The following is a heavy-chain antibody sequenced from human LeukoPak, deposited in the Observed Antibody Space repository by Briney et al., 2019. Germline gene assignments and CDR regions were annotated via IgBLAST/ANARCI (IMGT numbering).Heavy chain of an antibody. J-gene: IGHJ5*02. Sequence: SETLSLTCTVSGGSISSYYWSWIRQPAGKGLEWIGRIYTSGSTNYNPSLKSRVTISVDTSKNQFSLKLSSVTAADTAVYYCARGGYSSSWYGNWFDPWGQGTLVTVSS. CDR1: GGSISSYY. V-gene: IGHV4-4*07. D-gene: IGHD6-13*01. CDR2: IYTSGST. CDR3: ARGGYSSSWYGNWFDP.